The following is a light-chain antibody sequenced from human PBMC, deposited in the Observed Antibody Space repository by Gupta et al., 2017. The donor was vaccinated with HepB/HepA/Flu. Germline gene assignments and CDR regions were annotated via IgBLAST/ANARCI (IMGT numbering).Light chain of an antibody. CDR2: AAS. V-gene: IGKV1-39*01. Sequence: DIQMTQSPSLLSASIGNTVTITCRASRSIKSSLNWYQQRPGKDPNLLIYAASSVQSGVPSKFSGDGSGTTFTLTISDRQPEDFATYYCQQSDNPPGTFGQGTKMEIK. J-gene: IGKJ2*02. CDR1: RSIKSS. CDR3: QQSDNPPGT.